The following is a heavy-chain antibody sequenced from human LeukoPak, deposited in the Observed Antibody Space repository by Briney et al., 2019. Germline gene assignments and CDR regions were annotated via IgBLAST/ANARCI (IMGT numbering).Heavy chain of an antibody. V-gene: IGHV1-8*02. CDR2: MNPNSGNT. CDR3: ARAEMTIMTIVVIITNWYFDL. D-gene: IGHD3-22*01. J-gene: IGHJ2*01. CDR1: GYTFTSYG. Sequence: ASVKVSCKASGYTFTSYGISWVRQAPGQGLEWMGWMNPNSGNTGYAQKFQGRVTMTRNTSISTAYMELSSLRSEDTAVYYCARAEMTIMTIVVIITNWYFDLWGRGTLVTVSS.